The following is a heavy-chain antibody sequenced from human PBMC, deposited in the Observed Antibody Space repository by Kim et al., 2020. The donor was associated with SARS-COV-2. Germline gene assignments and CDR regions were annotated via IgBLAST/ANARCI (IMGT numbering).Heavy chain of an antibody. CDR2: ISYDGSNK. J-gene: IGHJ6*02. CDR3: AKDANYYNYYGRDV. Sequence: GGSLRLSCAASGFTFSSYGMHWVRQAPGKGLEWVAVISYDGSNKYYAYSVKGRFTISRDDAKNTLYLQMNRRRAEDTAVYYCAKDANYYNYYGRDVWGQGTTVTVSS. CDR1: GFTFSSYG. V-gene: IGHV3-30*18.